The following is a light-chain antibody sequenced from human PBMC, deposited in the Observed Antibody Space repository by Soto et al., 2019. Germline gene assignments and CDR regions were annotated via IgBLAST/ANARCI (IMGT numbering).Light chain of an antibody. CDR2: LNSDGSH. CDR3: QTWGTGTVV. CDR1: SRHSSYA. Sequence: QPVLTQSPSASASLGASVKLTCTLSSRHSSYAIAWHQQQPEKGPRYLMKLNSDGSHSKGDGIPERFSGSSSGAERYLTISSLQSEDEADYYCQTWGTGTVVFGGGTKLTVL. V-gene: IGLV4-69*01. J-gene: IGLJ2*01.